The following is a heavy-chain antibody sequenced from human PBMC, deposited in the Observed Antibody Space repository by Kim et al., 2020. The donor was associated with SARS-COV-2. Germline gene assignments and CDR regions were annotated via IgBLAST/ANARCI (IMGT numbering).Heavy chain of an antibody. J-gene: IGHJ5*02. CDR2: INQDGSEK. CDR1: GFTFSSYW. CDR3: ARVGVGPAFHHNWFDP. D-gene: IGHD2-2*01. V-gene: IGHV3-7*03. Sequence: GGSLRLSCAASGFTFSSYWMNWVRQAPGKGLEWVANINQDGSEKYYVDSVKGRFTISRDNAKNSLYLQMNSLRAEDTAVYYCARVGVGPAFHHNWFDPWGQGTLVTVSS.